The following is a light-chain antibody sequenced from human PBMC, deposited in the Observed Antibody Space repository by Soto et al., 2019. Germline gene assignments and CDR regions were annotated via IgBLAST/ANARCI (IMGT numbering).Light chain of an antibody. CDR1: SSDVGGYNY. Sequence: QSALTQPASVSGSPGQSITISCTGTSSDVGGYNYVSWYQQHPGKAPKLMIYDVSNRPSGVSNRFSGSKSGNTASLTISGLKAEDGADFYCSSYTSSTTVVFGGGTKVTVL. CDR2: DVS. V-gene: IGLV2-14*01. CDR3: SSYTSSTTVV. J-gene: IGLJ2*01.